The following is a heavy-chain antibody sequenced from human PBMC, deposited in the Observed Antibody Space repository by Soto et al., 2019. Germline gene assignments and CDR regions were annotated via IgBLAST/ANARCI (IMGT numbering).Heavy chain of an antibody. D-gene: IGHD2-2*01. J-gene: IGHJ6*02. CDR1: GYSFTSYY. V-gene: IGHV1-46*01. Sequence: ASVKVSCKASGYSFTSYYMHWVRQAPGQGLEWMGIINPVSGSTSYAQKSQDRVTMTRDTSTSTVYMELSSLRSEDTAVYYCARDLGYCISTSCRTYGMDVWGQGTTVTVSS. CDR2: INPVSGST. CDR3: ARDLGYCISTSCRTYGMDV.